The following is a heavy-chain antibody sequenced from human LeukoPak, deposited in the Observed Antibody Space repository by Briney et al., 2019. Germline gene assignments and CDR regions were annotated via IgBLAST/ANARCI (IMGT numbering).Heavy chain of an antibody. CDR3: ARSPSFYGSGSHDF. J-gene: IGHJ4*02. V-gene: IGHV4-31*03. CDR2: IYYSGSA. Sequence: SETLSLTCTVSGGSISTDGYYWSWVRQHPGKGLEWIGYIYYSGSAYYNPSLKSRVTISVDSSKNQFSLKLSSVTAADTAVYYCARSPSFYGSGSHDFWGQGALVTASS. D-gene: IGHD3-10*01. CDR1: GGSISTDGYY.